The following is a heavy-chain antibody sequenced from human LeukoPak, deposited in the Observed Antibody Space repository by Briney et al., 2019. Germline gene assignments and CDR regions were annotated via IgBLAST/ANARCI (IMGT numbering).Heavy chain of an antibody. V-gene: IGHV1-18*04. CDR2: ISAYNGNT. J-gene: IGHJ5*02. D-gene: IGHD3-22*01. CDR3: AFNHDMENWFDP. Sequence: AASVKVSCKASGYTFTSYYMHWVRQAPGQGLEWMGWISAYNGNTNYAQKLQGRVTMTTDTSTSTAYMELRSLRSDDTAVYYCAFNHDMENWFDPWGQGTLVTVSS. CDR1: GYTFTSYY.